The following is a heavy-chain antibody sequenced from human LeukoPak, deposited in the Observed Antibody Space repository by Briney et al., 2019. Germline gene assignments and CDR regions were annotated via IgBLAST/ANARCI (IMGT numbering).Heavy chain of an antibody. V-gene: IGHV3-30*02. CDR1: GFTFSSYG. CDR3: ANLGLATSTAHFDY. J-gene: IGHJ4*02. D-gene: IGHD4-17*01. Sequence: GGSLRLSCAASGFTFSSYGMHWVRQAPGKGLEWVAFIRYDGSNKYYADSVKGRFTISRDNSKNTLYLQMNSLRAEDTAVYYCANLGLATSTAHFDYWGQGTLVTVSS. CDR2: IRYDGSNK.